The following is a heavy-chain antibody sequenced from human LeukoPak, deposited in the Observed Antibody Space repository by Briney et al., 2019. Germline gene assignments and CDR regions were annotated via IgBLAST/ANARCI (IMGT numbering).Heavy chain of an antibody. J-gene: IGHJ4*02. D-gene: IGHD5-18*01. CDR1: ASTLTSYA. CDR3: TKDRTAMVEFDY. CDR2: ISGSGGST. V-gene: IGHV3-23*01. Sequence: PPGSLTPSCAAAASTLTSYAISWVRPPPGKGLEWVSAISGSGGSTYYAASVKGRFTITRDNSKNTLYLQMNSLRAEDTAVYYCTKDRTAMVEFDYWGQGTLVTVSS.